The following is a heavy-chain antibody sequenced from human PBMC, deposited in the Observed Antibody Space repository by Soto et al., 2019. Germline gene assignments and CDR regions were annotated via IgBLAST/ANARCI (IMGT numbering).Heavy chain of an antibody. D-gene: IGHD3-22*01. CDR1: GYTFTGYY. V-gene: IGHV1-2*04. Sequence: QVQLVQSGAEVKKPGASVKVSCKASGYTFTGYYMHWVRQAPGQGLEWMGWINPNSGGTNYAQKFQGWVTMTRDTSISKAYMELSRLRSDDTAVYYCARGALTWDYYDSSGTQPQKRQGAFDIWGQGTMVTVSS. CDR2: INPNSGGT. J-gene: IGHJ3*02. CDR3: ARGALTWDYYDSSGTQPQKRQGAFDI.